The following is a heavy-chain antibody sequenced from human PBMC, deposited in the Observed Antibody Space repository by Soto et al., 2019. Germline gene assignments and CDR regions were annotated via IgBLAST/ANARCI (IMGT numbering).Heavy chain of an antibody. V-gene: IGHV3-23*01. J-gene: IGHJ4*02. CDR1: GFTFSSYA. D-gene: IGHD2-21*02. CDR3: AKKAHCGGDCPNYSPPSPFDD. Sequence: EVQLLESGGGLVQPGGSLRLSCAASGFTFSSYAMSWVRQAPGKGLEWVSAISGSGGSTYYADSVKGRFTISRHNSKNTLSLQMSSLRAEDTAVYYCAKKAHCGGDCPNYSPPSPFDDWGQGALVTVSS. CDR2: ISGSGGST.